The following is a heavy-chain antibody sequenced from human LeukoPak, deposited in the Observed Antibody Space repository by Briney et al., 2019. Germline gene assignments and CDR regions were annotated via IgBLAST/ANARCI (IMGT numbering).Heavy chain of an antibody. CDR1: GYTFSSYY. CDR3: ARLTKRLAAAGTLGY. Sequence: ASVKVSCKASGYTFSSYYGISWVRQAPGQGLEWMGWINPNSGGTNYAQKFQGRVTMTRDTSISTAYMELSRLRSDDTAVYYCARLTKRLAAAGTLGYWGQGTLVTVSS. V-gene: IGHV1-2*02. D-gene: IGHD6-13*01. CDR2: INPNSGGT. J-gene: IGHJ4*02.